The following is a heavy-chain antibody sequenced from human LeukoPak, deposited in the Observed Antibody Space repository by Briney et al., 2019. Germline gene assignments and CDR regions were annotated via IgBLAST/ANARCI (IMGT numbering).Heavy chain of an antibody. V-gene: IGHV1-18*01. CDR1: GYTFTSYG. CDR3: AHLPGYSSTWLSFDI. D-gene: IGHD6-13*01. Sequence: GASVKVSCKASGYTFTSYGISWVRQAPGQGLEWMGWISAYNGNTNYAQKLQGRVTMTTDTSTSTAYMELRSLRSDDTAVYYCAHLPGYSSTWLSFDIWGQGTMVTVSS. CDR2: ISAYNGNT. J-gene: IGHJ3*02.